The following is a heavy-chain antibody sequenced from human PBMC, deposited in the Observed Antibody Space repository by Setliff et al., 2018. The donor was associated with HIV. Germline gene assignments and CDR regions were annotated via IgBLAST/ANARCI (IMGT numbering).Heavy chain of an antibody. CDR2: INPNSGGT. D-gene: IGHD3-22*01. Sequence: RASVKVSCKASGYTFTGYYMHWVRQAPGQGLEWMGWINPNSGGTNYAQKFQGWVTMTRDASISTAYMELSRLRSDDTAVYYCARDISTYYYDSSGPFDYWGQGTLVTVSS. V-gene: IGHV1-2*04. CDR3: ARDISTYYYDSSGPFDY. CDR1: GYTFTGYY. J-gene: IGHJ4*02.